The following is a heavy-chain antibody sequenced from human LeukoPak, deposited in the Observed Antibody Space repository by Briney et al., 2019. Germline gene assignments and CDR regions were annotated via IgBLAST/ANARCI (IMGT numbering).Heavy chain of an antibody. CDR3: ARVGYSYGSYYFDY. J-gene: IGHJ4*02. Sequence: GGSLRLSCAASGFTFSSYWMHWVRQAPGKGLVWVSRIHGDGSGPIYADSVKGRFTISRDTARNTLYLQMNSLRAEDTAVYYCARVGYSYGSYYFDYWGQGTLVTVSS. CDR1: GFTFSSYW. CDR2: IHGDGSGP. D-gene: IGHD5-18*01. V-gene: IGHV3-74*01.